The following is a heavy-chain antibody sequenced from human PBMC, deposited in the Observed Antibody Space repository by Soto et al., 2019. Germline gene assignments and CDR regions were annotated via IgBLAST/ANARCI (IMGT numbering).Heavy chain of an antibody. CDR1: GYIFTSFG. CDR3: ARDPNSSGWYGGENWFDP. Sequence: QVQLVQSGAEVKRPGASVNVSCKAAGYIFTSFGISWVRQAPGHGLEWMGWISTYNGHTDYAQKVQGRVTMTTDTSTSTAYVELRDLRSDDTAVYYCARDPNSSGWYGGENWFDPWGQGTLVTVSS. V-gene: IGHV1-18*01. J-gene: IGHJ5*02. CDR2: ISTYNGHT. D-gene: IGHD6-19*01.